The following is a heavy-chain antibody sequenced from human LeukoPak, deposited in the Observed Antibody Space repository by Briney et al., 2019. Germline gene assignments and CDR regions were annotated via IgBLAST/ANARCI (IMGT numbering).Heavy chain of an antibody. Sequence: GESLKISCKGLGYDFSTYWNAWVRQGPGKGPEWMGIIYPGGSETRYDPSFQGQVTISADRSTSTAYLQWSSLRASDTVMYYCARASRDGYNQNFDHWGQGTLVTVSS. J-gene: IGHJ4*02. CDR1: GYDFSTYW. CDR2: IYPGGSET. V-gene: IGHV5-51*01. D-gene: IGHD5-24*01. CDR3: ARASRDGYNQNFDH.